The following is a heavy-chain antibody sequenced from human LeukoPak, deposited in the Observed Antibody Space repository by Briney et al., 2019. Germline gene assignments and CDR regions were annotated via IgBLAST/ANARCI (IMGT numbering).Heavy chain of an antibody. D-gene: IGHD2-21*02. J-gene: IGHJ4*02. CDR1: GFTLSYFD. V-gene: IGHV3-21*01. Sequence: GGSLRLSCAASGFTLSYFDMNWVRQAPGKGLEWVSSISTSSRYIYYKDSVRGRFTISRDDAKNSLHLEMNSLRAEDTAVYYCARVPGVTRYFDSWGQGILVTVSS. CDR2: ISTSSRYI. CDR3: ARVPGVTRYFDS.